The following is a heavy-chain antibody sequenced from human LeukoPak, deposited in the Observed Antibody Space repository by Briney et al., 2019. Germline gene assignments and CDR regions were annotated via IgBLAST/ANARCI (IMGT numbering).Heavy chain of an antibody. CDR1: GFIFSNAW. J-gene: IGHJ4*02. D-gene: IGHD5-12*01. CDR2: IKSKTEGGTT. Sequence: GGSLRLSCAASGFIFSNAWMNWVRQAPGKGLEWVGRIKSKTEGGTTDYAAPVKGRFTISRDDSQNTVDLQISNLTAEDTAMYFCTTTYIVASTRKFGDYWGQGTLVTVSS. CDR3: TTTYIVASTRKFGDY. V-gene: IGHV3-15*01.